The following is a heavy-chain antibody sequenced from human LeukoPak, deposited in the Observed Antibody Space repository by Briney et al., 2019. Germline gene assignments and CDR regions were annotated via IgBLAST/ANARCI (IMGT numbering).Heavy chain of an antibody. Sequence: SETLSLTCAVYGGSFSGYYWSWIRQPPGKGLEWIGEINHSGGTKYNPSLKSRVTISVDTSKNQFSLKLSSVTAADTAVYYCAREIPSEDAFDIWGQGTMVTVSS. CDR2: INHSGGT. CDR3: AREIPSEDAFDI. D-gene: IGHD2-21*01. J-gene: IGHJ3*02. V-gene: IGHV4-34*01. CDR1: GGSFSGYY.